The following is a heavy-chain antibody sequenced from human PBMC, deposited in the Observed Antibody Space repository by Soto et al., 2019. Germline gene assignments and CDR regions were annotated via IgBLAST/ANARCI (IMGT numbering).Heavy chain of an antibody. CDR3: ARHGYCSSTSCPIYYYYYYYMDV. J-gene: IGHJ6*03. CDR1: GGSISSYY. V-gene: IGHV4-59*08. D-gene: IGHD2-2*03. Sequence: SETLSLTCTVSGGSISSYYWSWIRQPPGKGLEWIGYIYYSGSTNYNPSLKSRVTISVDTSKNQFSLKLSSVTAADTAVYYCARHGYCSSTSCPIYYYYYYYMDVWGKGTTVTV. CDR2: IYYSGST.